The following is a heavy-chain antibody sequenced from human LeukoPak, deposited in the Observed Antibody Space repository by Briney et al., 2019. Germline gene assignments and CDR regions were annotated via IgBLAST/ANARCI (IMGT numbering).Heavy chain of an antibody. CDR3: AKRGVVIRVILVGFHKEAYYFDS. Sequence: GGSPRLSCAVSGMSISNYGMSWVRQAPGKGLEWVAGISGSGGGTNYADSVKGRFTISRDNPKNTLYLQMNRLRAEDTAVYFCAKRGVVIRVILVGFHKEAYYFDSWGQGALVTVSS. V-gene: IGHV3-23*01. J-gene: IGHJ4*02. D-gene: IGHD3-22*01. CDR2: ISGSGGGT. CDR1: GMSISNYG.